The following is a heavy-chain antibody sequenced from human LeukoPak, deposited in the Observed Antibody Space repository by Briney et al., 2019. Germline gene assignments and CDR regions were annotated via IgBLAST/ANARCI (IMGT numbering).Heavy chain of an antibody. CDR1: GGSISSTSYY. J-gene: IGHJ4*02. D-gene: IGHD2-21*02. Sequence: SETLSLTCLVSGGSISSTSYYWGWIRQSPGRGLEWIGSFYYTGSIFDNRSLRSRVTISIDMSKNQFLLKLTSVTAADTAVYYRARYGRLYYFDYWGQGTLVTVSS. CDR3: ARYGRLYYFDY. V-gene: IGHV4-39*07. CDR2: FYYTGSI.